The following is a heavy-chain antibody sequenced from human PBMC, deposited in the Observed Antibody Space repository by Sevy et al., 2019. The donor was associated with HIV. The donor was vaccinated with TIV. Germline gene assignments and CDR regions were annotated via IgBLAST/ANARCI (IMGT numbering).Heavy chain of an antibody. CDR2: FDPEDGEI. D-gene: IGHD3-22*01. J-gene: IGHJ4*02. CDR1: GYRLSELS. Sequence: ASVKVSCKISGYRLSELSMHWVRQAPGKGLEWMGRFDPEDGEIIYAQIFQGRVTVTEDTSTDTAYMELSRLRSEDTAVYYCATGREYYDENSGYFDYWGPGTLVTVSS. V-gene: IGHV1-24*01. CDR3: ATGREYYDENSGYFDY.